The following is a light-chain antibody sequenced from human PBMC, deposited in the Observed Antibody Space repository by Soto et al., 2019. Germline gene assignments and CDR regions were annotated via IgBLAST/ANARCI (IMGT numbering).Light chain of an antibody. V-gene: IGKV1-5*03. CDR3: QRDQTWT. CDR2: RAS. J-gene: IGKJ1*01. CDR1: PSISRW. Sequence: DIQMTQSPFPLSASVGDRVTITCRASPSISRWLAWYQQHPGRAPKLLIYRASSLDSGVPSRFSGSGSGTEFTLTISSLQSDDSATYYCQRDQTWTFGQGTKVEIK.